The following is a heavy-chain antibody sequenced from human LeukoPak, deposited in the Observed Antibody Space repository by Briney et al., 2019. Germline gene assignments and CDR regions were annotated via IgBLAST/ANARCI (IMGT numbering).Heavy chain of an antibody. CDR1: GNYW. CDR3: VRGAGGPRNYVLDY. Sequence: SGGSLRLSCAASGNYWMHWVRQAPGMGLVWVSRLNSDGTTINYADSVKGRFTISRDNAKNTVYLQMSGLRDDDTALYFCVRGAGGPRNYVLDYWGQGALVSVSS. V-gene: IGHV3-74*01. D-gene: IGHD3-10*02. CDR2: LNSDGTTI. J-gene: IGHJ4*02.